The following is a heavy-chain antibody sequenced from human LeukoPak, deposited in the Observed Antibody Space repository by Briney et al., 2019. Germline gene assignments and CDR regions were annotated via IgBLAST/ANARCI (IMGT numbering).Heavy chain of an antibody. V-gene: IGHV4-59*12. Sequence: SETLSLTCTVSGGSISSYYWSWIRQPPGEGLEWIGYIYYSGSTNYNPSLKSRVTISVDTSKNQFSLKLSSVTAADTAVYYCARLVPRGNYVGLYYYGMDVWGQGTTVTVSS. D-gene: IGHD4-11*01. CDR3: ARLVPRGNYVGLYYYGMDV. CDR2: IYYSGST. CDR1: GGSISSYY. J-gene: IGHJ6*02.